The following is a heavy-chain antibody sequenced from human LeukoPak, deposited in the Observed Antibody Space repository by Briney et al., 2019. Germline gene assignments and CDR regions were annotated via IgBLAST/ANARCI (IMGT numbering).Heavy chain of an antibody. CDR3: ARSTYYDFWSGYYFDY. J-gene: IGHJ4*02. CDR1: GGTFSSYA. V-gene: IGHV1-69*05. CDR2: IIPIFGTA. Sequence: SVKVSCKASGGTFSSYAISWVRQAPGQGLEWMGRIIPIFGTANYAQEFQGRVTITTDESTSTAYMELSSLRSEDTAVYYCARSTYYDFWSGYYFDYWGQGTLVTVSS. D-gene: IGHD3-3*01.